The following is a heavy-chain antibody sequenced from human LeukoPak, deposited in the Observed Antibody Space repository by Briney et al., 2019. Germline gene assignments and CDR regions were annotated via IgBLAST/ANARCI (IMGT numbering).Heavy chain of an antibody. D-gene: IGHD4-23*01. Sequence: KPSETLSLTCTVSGGSISSYYWSWIRQPPGKGLEWIGYIYYSGSTNYNPSLKSRVTISVDTSENQFSLKLSSVTAADTAVYYCARFYGGNSLWYFDYWGQGTLVTVSS. CDR3: ARFYGGNSLWYFDY. CDR1: GGSISSYY. J-gene: IGHJ4*02. CDR2: IYYSGST. V-gene: IGHV4-59*01.